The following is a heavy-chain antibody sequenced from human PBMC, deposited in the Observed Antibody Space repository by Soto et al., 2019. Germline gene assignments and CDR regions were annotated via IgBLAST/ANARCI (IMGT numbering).Heavy chain of an antibody. CDR1: GDSVSSNSAA. D-gene: IGHD2-2*01. V-gene: IGHV6-1*01. Sequence: LSLTCAISGDSVSSNSAAWNWIRQSPSRGREWLGRTYYRSKWYNDYAVSVKSRITINPDTSKNQFSLQLNSVTPEDTAVYYCARGVQVRYCSSTSCYYYYYGMDVWGQGTTVTVSS. CDR2: TYYRSKWYN. CDR3: ARGVQVRYCSSTSCYYYYYGMDV. J-gene: IGHJ6*02.